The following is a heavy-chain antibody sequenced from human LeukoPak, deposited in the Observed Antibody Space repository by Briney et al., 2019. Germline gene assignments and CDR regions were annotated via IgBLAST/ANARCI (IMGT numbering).Heavy chain of an antibody. Sequence: SVKVSCKASGGTFSSYAISWVRQAPGQGLEWMGRIIPILGIANYAQKFQGRVTITADKSTSTAYMELSSLRSEDTAVYYCARSGVGRYYDSSGYYSSLNYWGQGTLVTVSS. CDR1: GGTFSSYA. J-gene: IGHJ4*02. CDR2: IIPILGIA. V-gene: IGHV1-69*04. D-gene: IGHD3-22*01. CDR3: ARSGVGRYYDSSGYYSSLNY.